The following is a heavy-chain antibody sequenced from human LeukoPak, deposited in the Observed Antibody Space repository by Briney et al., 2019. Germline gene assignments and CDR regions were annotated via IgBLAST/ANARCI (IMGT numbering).Heavy chain of an antibody. Sequence: SETLSLTCTVSGGSISSSSYYWGWIRQPPGKGLEWIGSIYYSGSTYYNPSLKSRVTISVDTSKNQFSLKLSSVTAADTAVYYCARQEWGRIAAAGIPSGPWGQGTLVTVSS. CDR1: GGSISSSSYY. CDR3: ARQEWGRIAAAGIPSGP. CDR2: IYYSGST. D-gene: IGHD6-13*01. V-gene: IGHV4-39*01. J-gene: IGHJ5*02.